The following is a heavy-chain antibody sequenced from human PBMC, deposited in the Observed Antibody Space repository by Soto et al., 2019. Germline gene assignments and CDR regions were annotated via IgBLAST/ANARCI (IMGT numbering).Heavy chain of an antibody. J-gene: IGHJ4*02. CDR2: IYYSGST. V-gene: IGHV4-61*01. D-gene: IGHD2-21*01. CDR1: GGSVSSGSYY. CDR3: AWVPRFGEESGGYCGFDY. Sequence: PSETLSLTCTVSGGSVSSGSYYWSWIRQPPGKGLEWIGYIYYSGSTNYNPSLKSRVTISVDTSKNQFSLKLSSVTAADTAVYYCAWVPRFGEESGGYCGFDYWGQGTRVIVSS.